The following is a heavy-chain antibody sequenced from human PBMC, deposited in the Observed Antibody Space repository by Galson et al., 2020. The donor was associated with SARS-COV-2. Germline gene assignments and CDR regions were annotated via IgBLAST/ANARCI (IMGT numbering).Heavy chain of an antibody. D-gene: IGHD2-21*02. V-gene: IGHV3-23*01. CDR2: LNHSGDST. CDR3: AKDQKKEGCGDYCWYYYYIDV. Sequence: GGSLRLSCAASGFTFSSSAMSWVRQAPGKGLEWVSTLNHSGDSTYYADSVKGRFTISRDNSKNTLYLQMNSLRAEDTAVYYCAKDQKKEGCGDYCWYYYYIDVWGKGATVTVSS. J-gene: IGHJ6*03. CDR1: GFTFSSSA.